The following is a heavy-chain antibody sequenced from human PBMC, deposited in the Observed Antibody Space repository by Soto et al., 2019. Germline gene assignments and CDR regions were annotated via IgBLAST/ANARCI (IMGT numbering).Heavy chain of an antibody. J-gene: IGHJ6*02. CDR2: IYPGDSDT. D-gene: IGHD3-10*01. CDR1: GHSFTSYW. CDR3: AGGGVLGVNTRTRDYYGMDV. Sequence: GESLKISCKGSGHSFTSYWIGWVRQMPGKGLEWMGIIYPGDSDTRYSPSFQGQVTISADKSISTAYLQWSSLKASDTAMYYCAGGGVLGVNTRTRDYYGMDVWGQGTTVTVSS. V-gene: IGHV5-51*01.